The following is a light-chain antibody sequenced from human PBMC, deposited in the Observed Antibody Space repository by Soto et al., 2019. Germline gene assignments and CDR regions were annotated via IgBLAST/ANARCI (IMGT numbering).Light chain of an antibody. CDR3: NSYTSSSPYVV. CDR2: DVS. CDR1: SSDVGGYNY. Sequence: QSVLTQPASVSGYPGQSITISCTGTSSDVGGYNYVSWYQQHPGKAPKLMINDVSDRPPGVSNRFSGSKSGSTASLTISGLQAEDEADYYCNSYTSSSPYVVFGGGTKVTVL. V-gene: IGLV2-14*01. J-gene: IGLJ2*01.